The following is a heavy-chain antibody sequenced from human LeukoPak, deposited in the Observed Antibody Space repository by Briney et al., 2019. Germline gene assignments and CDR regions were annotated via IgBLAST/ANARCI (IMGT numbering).Heavy chain of an antibody. Sequence: ASVKVSCKASGYTFTSYGISWVRQAPGQGLEWMGWISAYNGNTNYAQKLQGRVTMTTDTSTSTAYMELRSLRSDDTAVYYRARGRYCSSTSCFPGDAFDIWGQGTTVTVSS. CDR3: ARGRYCSSTSCFPGDAFDI. CDR2: ISAYNGNT. D-gene: IGHD2-2*01. V-gene: IGHV1-18*01. J-gene: IGHJ3*02. CDR1: GYTFTSYG.